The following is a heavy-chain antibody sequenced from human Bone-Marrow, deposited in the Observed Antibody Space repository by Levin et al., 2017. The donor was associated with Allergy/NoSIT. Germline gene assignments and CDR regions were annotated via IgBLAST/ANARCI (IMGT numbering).Heavy chain of an antibody. CDR1: GITVGNNY. J-gene: IGHJ4*02. D-gene: IGHD1-1*01. CDR3: ARDANGIY. V-gene: IGHV3-66*01. Sequence: GESLKISCAASGITVGNNYMSWVRQTPGKRLEWVAVIYSVGSTYYADSVKGRFTISRDSVKNTVYLQMNNLRGEDTAVYYCARDANGIYWGQGTLVTVSA. CDR2: IYSVGST.